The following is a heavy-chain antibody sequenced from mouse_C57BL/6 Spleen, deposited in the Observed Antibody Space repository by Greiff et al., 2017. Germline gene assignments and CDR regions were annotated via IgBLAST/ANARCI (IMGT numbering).Heavy chain of an antibody. Sequence: ESGPGLVKPSQSLSLTCSVTGYSITSGYYWNWIRQFPGNKLEWLGYISYDGSNNYNPSLKNRISITRDTSKNQFFLKLNSVTTEDTATYYGARDYDYDGGQGTLVTVAA. CDR3: ARDYDYD. J-gene: IGHJ3*01. V-gene: IGHV3-6*01. D-gene: IGHD2-4*01. CDR1: GYSITSGYY. CDR2: ISYDGSN.